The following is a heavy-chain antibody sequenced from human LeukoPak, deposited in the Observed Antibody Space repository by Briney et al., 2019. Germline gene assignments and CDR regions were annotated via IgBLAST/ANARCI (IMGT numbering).Heavy chain of an antibody. CDR2: VNPNSGGT. CDR1: GYTFTGYY. Sequence: ASVKVSCKASGYTFTGYYMHWVRQAPGQGLEWMGWVNPNSGGTNYAQKFQGRVTMTRDTSIGTAYMELSRLRSDDTAVYYCARAHRGSYSVVPVSWGQGTLVTVSS. V-gene: IGHV1-2*02. J-gene: IGHJ4*02. D-gene: IGHD1-26*01. CDR3: ARAHRGSYSVVPVS.